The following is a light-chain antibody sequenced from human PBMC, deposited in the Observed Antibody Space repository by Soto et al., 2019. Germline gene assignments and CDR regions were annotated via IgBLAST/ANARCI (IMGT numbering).Light chain of an antibody. Sequence: VMTQSPATLSVSPGERATLSCRASQTVNSNLAWYQQKPGQAPRLLIYDASNRATGIPARFSGSGSGTDFTLTISSLEPEDFAVYYCQQRSNWLITFGQGTKVDIK. CDR1: QTVNSN. CDR3: QQRSNWLIT. J-gene: IGKJ1*01. V-gene: IGKV3-11*01. CDR2: DAS.